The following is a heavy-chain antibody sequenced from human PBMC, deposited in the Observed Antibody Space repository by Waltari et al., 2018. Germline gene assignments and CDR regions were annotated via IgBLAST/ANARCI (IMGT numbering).Heavy chain of an antibody. CDR3: AGEGVPYCGGDCYQFGY. CDR2: IYTSGNT. J-gene: IGHJ4*02. V-gene: IGHV4-4*07. D-gene: IGHD2-21*01. Sequence: QVQLQESGPRLVKASETLSLTCTVSGGSISSHYWSWIRQPAGKGLEWIGRIYTSGNTNYNPSLKSRFSMSVDTSKTQFSLKLSSVTAADTAMYYCAGEGVPYCGGDCYQFGYWGQGTLVTVSS. CDR1: GGSISSHY.